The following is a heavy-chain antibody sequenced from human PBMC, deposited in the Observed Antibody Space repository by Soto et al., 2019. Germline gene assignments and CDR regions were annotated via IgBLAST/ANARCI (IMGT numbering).Heavy chain of an antibody. Sequence: LRPSCAASGFLFENFGMSWVRQAPGKGLEWISSISGSGFKKYYADSVKGRFTISRDNSKSTVYLELNNLSAEDTAVYHCAKNQGVELVPLATVDWFDPWGQGSVVTV. CDR3: AKNQGVELVPLATVDWFDP. J-gene: IGHJ5*02. CDR2: ISGSGFKK. CDR1: GFLFENFG. D-gene: IGHD1-26*01. V-gene: IGHV3-23*01.